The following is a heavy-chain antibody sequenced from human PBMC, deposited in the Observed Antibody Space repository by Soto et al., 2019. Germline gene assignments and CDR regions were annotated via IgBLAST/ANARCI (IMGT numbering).Heavy chain of an antibody. Sequence: EVQLLESGGGLLQHGGSLRLSCAASGFTFSTYAMNWVRHAPGKGLERVSGISGSGDSTYYADSVKGRFTVSRDNSKNTLYLQMNSLRAEDTAVFYCAKERSSGWSFDYWGQGTLVTVSS. CDR1: GFTFSTYA. J-gene: IGHJ4*02. D-gene: IGHD6-19*01. CDR2: ISGSGDST. CDR3: AKERSSGWSFDY. V-gene: IGHV3-23*01.